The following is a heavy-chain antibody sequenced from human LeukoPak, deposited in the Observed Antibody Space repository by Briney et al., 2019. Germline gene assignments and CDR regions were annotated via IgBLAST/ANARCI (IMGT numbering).Heavy chain of an antibody. CDR1: GYTFTSYG. CDR2: ISAYNGNT. Sequence: ASVKVSCKASGYTFTSYGISWVRQAPGQGLEWMGWISAYNGNTNYAQKFQGRVTMTTDTSTSTAYMELRSLRSEDTAVYYCARGGSMVRGSYYFDYWGQGTLVTVSS. CDR3: ARGGSMVRGSYYFDY. V-gene: IGHV1-18*01. D-gene: IGHD3-10*01. J-gene: IGHJ4*02.